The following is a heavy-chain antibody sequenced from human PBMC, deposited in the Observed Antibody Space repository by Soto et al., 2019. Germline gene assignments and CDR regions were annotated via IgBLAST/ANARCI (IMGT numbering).Heavy chain of an antibody. CDR3: ARLLRVGAAMVGGMDV. Sequence: GESLKISCKGSGYSFTSYWMGGVRQMPGKGLEWMGIIYPGDSDTRYSPSFQGQVTISADKSISTAYLQWSSLKASDTAMYYCARLLRVGAAMVGGMDVWGQGTTVTVSS. J-gene: IGHJ6*02. V-gene: IGHV5-51*01. CDR2: IYPGDSDT. D-gene: IGHD3-16*01. CDR1: GYSFTSYW.